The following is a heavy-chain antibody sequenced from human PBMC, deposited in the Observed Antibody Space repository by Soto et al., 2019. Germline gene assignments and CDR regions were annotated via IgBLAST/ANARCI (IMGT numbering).Heavy chain of an antibody. V-gene: IGHV4-59*01. CDR3: ARTTVTIYFDF. CDR2: IYHTGAT. J-gene: IGHJ4*02. CDR1: GGPRTNYF. D-gene: IGHD4-17*01. Sequence: PSETLSLTCTVSGGPRTNYFWSWIRQAPGEGLEWIGYIYHTGATIYNPSFKSRVTMSVDTSQNQISLQLSSVTAADTAVYYCARTTVTIYFDFWGQGTLVTVSS.